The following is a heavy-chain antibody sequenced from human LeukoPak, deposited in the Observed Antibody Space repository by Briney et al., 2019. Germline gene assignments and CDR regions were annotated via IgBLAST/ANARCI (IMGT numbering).Heavy chain of an antibody. CDR3: ARDDPSGWYPKGFDY. CDR1: GFTFKSYS. V-gene: IGHV3-21*06. CDR2: ISGSGGSI. J-gene: IGHJ4*02. D-gene: IGHD6-19*01. Sequence: GGSLRLSCVASGFTFKSYSMNWVRQAPGKGLEWVSSISGSGGSIYYADSVKGRFTISRDNAKNSLYLQMNSLRVEDTAFYYCARDDPSGWYPKGFDYWGQGTLVTVSS.